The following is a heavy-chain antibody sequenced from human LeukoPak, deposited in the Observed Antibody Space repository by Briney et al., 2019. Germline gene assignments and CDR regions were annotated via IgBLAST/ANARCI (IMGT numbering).Heavy chain of an antibody. CDR2: IYPGDSDT. D-gene: IGHD4/OR15-4a*01. CDR3: ASRDDYGAFDI. V-gene: IGHV5-51*01. Sequence: GESLKISCKSSGYTFTNYWIGWVRQMPGKGLEWMGIIYPGDSDTRYSPSFQGQVTISADKSISTAYLQWSSLKASDTAMYYCASRDDYGAFDIWGQGTMVTVSS. J-gene: IGHJ3*02. CDR1: GYTFTNYW.